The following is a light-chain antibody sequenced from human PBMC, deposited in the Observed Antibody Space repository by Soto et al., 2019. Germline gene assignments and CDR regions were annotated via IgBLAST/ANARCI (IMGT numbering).Light chain of an antibody. V-gene: IGKV1-33*01. J-gene: IGKJ4*01. CDR2: DAS. CDR1: QDITNY. CDR3: QQFDNLPLT. Sequence: DIQMTQSPSSLSASVGDRVTITCQASQDITNYLKWYQQKPGKAPKILIYDASVLEAGDPSRFSGGGSGTHFTLTITSLQAEDVATYYCQQFDNLPLTFGGGTNLEIK.